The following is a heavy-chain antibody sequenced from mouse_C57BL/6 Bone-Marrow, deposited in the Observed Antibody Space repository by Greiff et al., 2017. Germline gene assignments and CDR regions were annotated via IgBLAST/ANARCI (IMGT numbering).Heavy chain of an antibody. Sequence: QVHVKQPGAELVRPGSSVKLSCKASGYTFTSYWMHWVKQRPIQGLEWIGNIDPSDSETHYNQKFKDKATLTVDKSSRTAYMQLSSLTSEDSAVYYCAREDYYGSSLWYFDVWGTGTTVTVSS. V-gene: IGHV1-52*01. CDR3: AREDYYGSSLWYFDV. J-gene: IGHJ1*03. D-gene: IGHD1-1*01. CDR2: IDPSDSET. CDR1: GYTFTSYW.